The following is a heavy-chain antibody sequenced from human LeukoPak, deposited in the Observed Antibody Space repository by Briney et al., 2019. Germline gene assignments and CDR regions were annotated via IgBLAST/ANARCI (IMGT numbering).Heavy chain of an antibody. D-gene: IGHD5-12*01. J-gene: IGHJ4*02. CDR1: GRSFSGYY. CDR2: INHSGST. Sequence: SETLSLTCAVYGRSFSGYYWSWIRQPPGKGLEWIGEINHSGSTNYNPSLKSRVTISVDTSKNQFSLKLSSVTAADTAVYYCAWLPSYWGQGTLVTVSS. V-gene: IGHV4-34*01. CDR3: AWLPSY.